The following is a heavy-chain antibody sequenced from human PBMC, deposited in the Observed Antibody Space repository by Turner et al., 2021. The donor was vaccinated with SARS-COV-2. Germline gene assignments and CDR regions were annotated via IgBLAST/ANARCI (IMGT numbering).Heavy chain of an antibody. D-gene: IGHD3-3*01. Sequence: EVQLVESGGGLIQPGGSLRLSCAASGFTVSSNYMSWFRQAPEKGLEWGAVIYSCGSTYYADSVKGRFTISRDKSKNTLYLQMNSLRAEDTAVYYCARDLMEVGGMDVWGQGTTVTVSS. V-gene: IGHV3-53*01. CDR3: ARDLMEVGGMDV. J-gene: IGHJ6*02. CDR2: IYSCGST. CDR1: GFTVSSNY.